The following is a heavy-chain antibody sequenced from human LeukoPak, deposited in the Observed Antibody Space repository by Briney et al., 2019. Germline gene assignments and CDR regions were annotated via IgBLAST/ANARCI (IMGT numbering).Heavy chain of an antibody. V-gene: IGHV3-74*01. J-gene: IGHJ5*02. CDR2: INSDGSST. CDR3: ARDRGDDYGSGSYYPFPLDP. Sequence: GESLRLSCAASGFTFSSYWMHWVRQAPGKGLVWVSRINSDGSSTSYADSVKGRFTISRDNAKNTLYLQMNSLRAEDTAVYYCARDRGDDYGSGSYYPFPLDPWGQGTLVTVSS. D-gene: IGHD3-10*01. CDR1: GFTFSSYW.